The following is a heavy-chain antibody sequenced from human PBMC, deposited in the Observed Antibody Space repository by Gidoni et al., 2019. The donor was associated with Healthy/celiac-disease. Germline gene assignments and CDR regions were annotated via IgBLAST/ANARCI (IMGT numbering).Heavy chain of an antibody. Sequence: QVQLQQWGAGLLKPSETLSLTCAVYGGSFRGYYWSWSRQPPGKGLEWIVEINHSGSTNYNPSLKSRVTISVDTSKNQFSLKLSSVTAADTAVYYCARGRSRGRGSGSYLDYWGQGTLVTVSS. V-gene: IGHV4-34*01. CDR3: ARGRSRGRGSGSYLDY. CDR2: INHSGST. CDR1: GGSFRGYY. J-gene: IGHJ4*02. D-gene: IGHD1-26*01.